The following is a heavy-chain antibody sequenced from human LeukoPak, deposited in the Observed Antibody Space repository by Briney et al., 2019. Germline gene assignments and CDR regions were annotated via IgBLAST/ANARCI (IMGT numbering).Heavy chain of an antibody. Sequence: ASVKVSCKASGYTFTSYDINWVRQATGQGLEWMGWMNPNSGNTGYAQKFQGGVTMTKNTSITTAYMELSSLRSEDTAVYYCARALSWTTDSYYYMDVWGKGTTVTVS. CDR2: MNPNSGNT. V-gene: IGHV1-8*01. CDR1: GYTFTSYD. D-gene: IGHD3/OR15-3a*01. CDR3: ARALSWTTDSYYYMDV. J-gene: IGHJ6*03.